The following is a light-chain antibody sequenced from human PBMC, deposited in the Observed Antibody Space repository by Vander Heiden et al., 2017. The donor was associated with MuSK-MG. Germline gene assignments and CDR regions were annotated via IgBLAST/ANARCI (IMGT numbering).Light chain of an antibody. V-gene: IGLV1-51*01. CDR2: DNN. Sequence: QSVLTQPPSVSAAPGQKVTISCPGSSPNIGNNYVSWYQQLPGTAPQLLIYDNNKRPSGIPDRFSGSESGTSATLGITGLQTGDEADYYCGTWDSSLSAFVVFGGGTKLTVL. CDR3: GTWDSSLSAFVV. J-gene: IGLJ2*01. CDR1: SPNIGNNY.